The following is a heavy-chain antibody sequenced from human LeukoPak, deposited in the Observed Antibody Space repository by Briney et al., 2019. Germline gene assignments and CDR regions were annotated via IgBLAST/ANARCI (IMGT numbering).Heavy chain of an antibody. CDR2: IYHSGST. J-gene: IGHJ6*03. CDR1: GYSISSSYY. V-gene: IGHV4-38-2*02. CDR3: ARASGSAYYYYYYMDV. Sequence: SETLSLTCTVSGYSISSSYYWGWIRQPPGKGLEWIGSIYHSGSTYYNPSFKNRVTISVDTSKNQFSLKLSSVTAADTAVYYCARASGSAYYYYYYMDVWGKGTTVTVSS. D-gene: IGHD3-10*01.